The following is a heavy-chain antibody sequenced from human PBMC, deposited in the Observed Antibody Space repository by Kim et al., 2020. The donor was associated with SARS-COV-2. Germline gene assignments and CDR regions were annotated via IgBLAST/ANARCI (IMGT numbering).Heavy chain of an antibody. V-gene: IGHV1-3*01. Sequence: ASVKVSCKASGYTFTSYAMHWVRQAPGQRLEWMGWINAGNGNTKYSQKFQGRVTITRDTSASTAYMELSSLRSEDTAVYYCARTLLWFGETNAAYPYYYYGMDVWGQGTTVTVSS. CDR3: ARTLLWFGETNAAYPYYYYGMDV. CDR2: INAGNGNT. J-gene: IGHJ6*02. D-gene: IGHD3-10*01. CDR1: GYTFTSYA.